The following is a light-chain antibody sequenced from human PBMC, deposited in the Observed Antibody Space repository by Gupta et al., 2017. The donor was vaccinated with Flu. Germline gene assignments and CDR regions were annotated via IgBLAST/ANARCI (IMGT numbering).Light chain of an antibody. V-gene: IGKV1-5*03. Sequence: DIQMTQSPSTLSAYVGDRVTITCLASQTISSWLAWYQQKPGKAPNVLIYKASKVESGVPSRFTGSGSGTXFTLTIXSLQPDDFASYYCQHYSDYPRTFGXGTKVEI. J-gene: IGKJ1*01. CDR2: KAS. CDR3: QHYSDYPRT. CDR1: QTISSW.